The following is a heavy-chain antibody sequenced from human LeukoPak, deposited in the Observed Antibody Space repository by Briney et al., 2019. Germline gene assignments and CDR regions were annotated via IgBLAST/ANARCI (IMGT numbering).Heavy chain of an antibody. CDR1: GYSFTNFG. V-gene: IGHV1-18*01. D-gene: IGHD3-16*01. CDR3: VRAPADPLRPYGMNV. J-gene: IGHJ6*02. Sequence: ATVKVSCKASGYSFTNFGVTWVRQAPGQGLGWMGWISSYNGDTNYAQRFQGRVTMTTDASTSTADMELKTLRSDDTAVFYCVRAPADPLRPYGMNVWGQGTTVIV. CDR2: ISSYNGDT.